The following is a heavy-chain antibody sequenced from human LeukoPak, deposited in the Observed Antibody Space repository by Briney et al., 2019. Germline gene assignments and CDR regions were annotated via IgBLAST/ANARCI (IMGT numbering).Heavy chain of an antibody. CDR2: IIPILGIA. V-gene: IGHV1-69*04. Sequence: ASVKVSCKASGGTFSSYAISWVRQVPGQGLEWMGRIIPILGIANYAQKFQGRVTITADKSTSTAYMELSSLRSEDTAVYYCARVLGYSSGWYYFDYWGQGTLVTVSS. J-gene: IGHJ4*02. CDR3: ARVLGYSSGWYYFDY. CDR1: GGTFSSYA. D-gene: IGHD6-19*01.